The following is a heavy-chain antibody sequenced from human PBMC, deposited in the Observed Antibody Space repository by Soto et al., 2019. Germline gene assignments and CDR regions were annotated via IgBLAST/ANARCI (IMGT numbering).Heavy chain of an antibody. CDR2: ISGSGGST. J-gene: IGHJ3*02. D-gene: IGHD3-3*01. V-gene: IGHV3-23*01. CDR1: GFTFSSYA. CDR3: AKDRGVVITYDAFDI. Sequence: GGSLRLSCASSGFTFSSYAMSLVRQAPGKGLEWVSAISGSGGSTYYADSVKGRFTISRDNSKNTLYLQMNSLRAEDTAVYYCAKDRGVVITYDAFDIWGQGTMVTVSS.